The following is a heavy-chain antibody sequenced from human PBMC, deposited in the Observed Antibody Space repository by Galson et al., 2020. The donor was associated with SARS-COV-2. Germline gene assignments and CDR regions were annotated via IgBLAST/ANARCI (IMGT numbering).Heavy chain of an antibody. Sequence: SLRLSCAASGFNFDDFSMHWVRQVPGKGLEWVAGITSGAYSKAYGDSVKGRFMISRDDAKNSLYLEMSSLTTEDTAIYYCAKDMSYSYDDVGYLDYWGQGTLVTVSS. CDR1: GFNFDDFS. V-gene: IGHV3-9*01. CDR2: ITSGAYSK. CDR3: AKDMSYSYDDVGYLDY. J-gene: IGHJ4*02. D-gene: IGHD3-22*01.